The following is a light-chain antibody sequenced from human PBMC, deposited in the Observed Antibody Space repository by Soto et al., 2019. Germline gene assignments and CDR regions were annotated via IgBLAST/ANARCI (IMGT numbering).Light chain of an antibody. CDR2: GAS. J-gene: IGKJ1*01. Sequence: EIVLTQSPGTLSLSPGERATLSCGASQSVTNSFLAWYQQKPGQAPRLLIYGASSRATGIPDRFSGSGSGTDFTLTISRLEPEDFAVYYCQQYGSSPQTFGQGTKVDIK. V-gene: IGKV3-20*01. CDR1: QSVTNSF. CDR3: QQYGSSPQT.